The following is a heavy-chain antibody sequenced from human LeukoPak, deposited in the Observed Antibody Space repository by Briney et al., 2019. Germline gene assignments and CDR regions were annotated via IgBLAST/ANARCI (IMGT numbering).Heavy chain of an antibody. J-gene: IGHJ4*02. CDR1: GGSFSGYY. V-gene: IGHV4-34*01. Sequence: PSETLSLTCAVYGGSFSGYYWSWIRQPPGKGLEWIGEINHSGSTNYNPSLKSRDTISVDTSKDQFSLKLTSVTAADTAVYYGASFPSIAAAGWFDYWGQGTLVPVSS. CDR2: INHSGST. CDR3: ASFPSIAAAGWFDY. D-gene: IGHD6-13*01.